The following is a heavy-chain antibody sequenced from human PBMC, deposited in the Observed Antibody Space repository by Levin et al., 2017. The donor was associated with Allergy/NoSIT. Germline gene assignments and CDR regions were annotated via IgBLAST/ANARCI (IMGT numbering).Heavy chain of an antibody. J-gene: IGHJ4*02. CDR3: AKTYSGHQEEFYFDS. D-gene: IGHD1-26*01. CDR2: ISSDRGSI. V-gene: IGHV3-9*01. Sequence: SLKISCAASGFNFGDYGMHWVRQVPGKGLEWVSGISSDRGSIDYADSVKGRFIISRDNAKNSLYLQMNSLRAEDTAFYHCAKTYSGHQEEFYFDSWGQGILVTVSA. CDR1: GFNFGDYG.